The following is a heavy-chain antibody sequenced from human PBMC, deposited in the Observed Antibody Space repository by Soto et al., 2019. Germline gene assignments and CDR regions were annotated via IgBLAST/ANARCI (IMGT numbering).Heavy chain of an antibody. J-gene: IGHJ4*02. CDR2: IYYSGST. CDR1: GGAISSYY. V-gene: IGHV4-59*01. Sequence: LSLTCTVSGGAISSYYWSWIRQPPGKGLEWIGYIYYSGSTNYNPSLKSRVTISVDTSKNQFSLKLSSVTAADTAVYYCARESREYYFDYWGQGTLVTVSS. CDR3: ARESREYYFDY.